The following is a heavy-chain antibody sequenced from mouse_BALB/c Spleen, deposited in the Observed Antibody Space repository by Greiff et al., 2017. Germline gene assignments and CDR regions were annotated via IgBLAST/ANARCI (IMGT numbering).Heavy chain of an antibody. CDR1: GYSIPSGYY. CDR3: ARGGNYGYYFDY. D-gene: IGHD2-1*01. J-gene: IGHJ2*01. Sequence: EVQLVESGPGLVKPSQSLSLTCSVTGYSIPSGYYWNWIRQFPGNKLEWMGYISYDGSNNYNPTLKNRISITRDTSKNQFFLKLNSVTTEDTATYYCARGGNYGYYFDYWGQGTTLTVSS. V-gene: IGHV3-6*02. CDR2: ISYDGSN.